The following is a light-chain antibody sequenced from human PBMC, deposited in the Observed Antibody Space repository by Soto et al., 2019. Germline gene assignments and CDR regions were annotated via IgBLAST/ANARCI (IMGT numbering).Light chain of an antibody. J-gene: IGLJ2*01. CDR1: SSNIGSNT. CDR2: SNN. V-gene: IGLV1-44*01. CDR3: AAWDDSLNGQGV. Sequence: VLTQPPSASGTPGQRVTISCSGSSSNIGSNTVNWYQQLPGTAPKLLIYSNNQRPSGVPDRFSGSKSGTSASLAISGLQSEDEADYYCAAWDDSLNGQGVFGGGTKLTVL.